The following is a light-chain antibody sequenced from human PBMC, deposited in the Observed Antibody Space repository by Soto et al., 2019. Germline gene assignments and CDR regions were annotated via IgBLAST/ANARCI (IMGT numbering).Light chain of an antibody. V-gene: IGKV3-20*01. J-gene: IGKJ2*01. CDR3: QQYGSSHMYT. Sequence: EIVLTQSPGTLSLSPGERATLSCRASQSVSSSYLAWYQQKPGQAPRLLIYGASSRATGIPDRFSGSGSGTDFTLTISRLEPEDFAVYYCQQYGSSHMYTFGQGNKLEIQ. CDR1: QSVSSSY. CDR2: GAS.